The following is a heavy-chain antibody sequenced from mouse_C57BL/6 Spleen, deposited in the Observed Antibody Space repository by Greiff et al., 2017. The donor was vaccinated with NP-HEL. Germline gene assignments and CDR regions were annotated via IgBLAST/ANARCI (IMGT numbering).Heavy chain of an antibody. CDR2: INPGSGGT. CDR1: GYAFTNYL. V-gene: IGHV1-54*01. D-gene: IGHD1-1*01. Sequence: QVQLQQSGAELVRPGTSVKVSCKASGYAFTNYLIEWVKQRPGQGLEWIGVINPGSGGTNYNEKFKGKATLTADKSSSTAYMQLSSLTSEDSAVYFCARGDYYYGSSPSYAMDYWGQGTSVTVSS. J-gene: IGHJ4*01. CDR3: ARGDYYYGSSPSYAMDY.